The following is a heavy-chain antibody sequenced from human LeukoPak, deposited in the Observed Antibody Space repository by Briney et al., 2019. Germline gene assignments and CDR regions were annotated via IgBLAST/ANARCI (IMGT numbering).Heavy chain of an antibody. Sequence: ASVKVSCKASGYTFTSFYMHWVRHAPRQGLEWMGIINPSGGSTSYAQKFQGRVTMTRDTSTSTVYMELSSLRSEDTAVYYCARDLDGGIAVAGTFDYWGQGTLVTVSS. D-gene: IGHD6-19*01. CDR3: ARDLDGGIAVAGTFDY. CDR1: GYTFTSFY. CDR2: INPSGGST. V-gene: IGHV1-46*01. J-gene: IGHJ4*02.